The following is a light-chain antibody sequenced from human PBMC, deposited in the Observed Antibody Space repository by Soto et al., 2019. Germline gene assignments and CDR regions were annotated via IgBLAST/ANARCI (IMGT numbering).Light chain of an antibody. CDR1: QSVSSY. V-gene: IGKV3-11*01. Sequence: EIVLTQSPATLSFSPLEGAALSCRTSQSVSSYFAWYQQKPGRAPRLLIYDASNRATGIPARFIGSGSGTDFTLTISSLEPEDFAVYYCQQRSNWPITFGQGTRLEIK. CDR3: QQRSNWPIT. CDR2: DAS. J-gene: IGKJ5*01.